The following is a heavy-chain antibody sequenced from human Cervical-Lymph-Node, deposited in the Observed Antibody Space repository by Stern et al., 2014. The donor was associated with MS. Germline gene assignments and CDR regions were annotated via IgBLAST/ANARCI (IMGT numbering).Heavy chain of an antibody. J-gene: IGHJ4*02. CDR1: GFTFSYHA. Sequence: VQLVESGGGVVQPGRSLRLSCAASGFTFSYHAMHWVRQAPGKGLEWVAVISYDGRDKNDADSVKGRFTIPRDNSRNTLYLQMNSLRVDDTAVYYCARGGAVATSDYYFDYWGQGILVTVSS. V-gene: IGHV3-30*01. CDR3: ARGGAVATSDYYFDY. CDR2: ISYDGRDK. D-gene: IGHD5-12*01.